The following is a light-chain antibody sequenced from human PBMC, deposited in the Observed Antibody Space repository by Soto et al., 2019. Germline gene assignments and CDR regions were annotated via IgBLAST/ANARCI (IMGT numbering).Light chain of an antibody. CDR1: SSDVGGNNY. J-gene: IGLJ2*01. V-gene: IGLV2-8*01. CDR3: SSYAGSNNVI. CDR2: EVT. Sequence: QSALTQPPSASGSPGQSVAISYTGTSSDVGGNNYVSWYQQHPGKAPKLMVYEVTKRPSGVPDRFSGSKSGNTASLTVSGLQAEDEADYYCSSYAGSNNVIFGGGTKVTVL.